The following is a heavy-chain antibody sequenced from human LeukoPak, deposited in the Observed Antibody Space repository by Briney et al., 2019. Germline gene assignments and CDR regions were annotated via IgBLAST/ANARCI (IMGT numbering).Heavy chain of an antibody. CDR1: GYTFTSYG. CDR3: ARGSGRKIAVAGTDAFDI. V-gene: IGHV1-18*01. J-gene: IGHJ3*02. Sequence: GASVKVSCKASGYTFTSYGISWVRQAPGQGLEWMGWISAYNGNTNYAQKLQGRVTMTTDTSTSTAYMELRSLRSDDTAVYYCARGSGRKIAVAGTDAFDIWGQGTMVTVSS. D-gene: IGHD6-19*01. CDR2: ISAYNGNT.